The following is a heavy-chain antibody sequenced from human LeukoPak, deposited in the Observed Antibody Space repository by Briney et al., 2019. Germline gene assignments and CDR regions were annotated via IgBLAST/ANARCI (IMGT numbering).Heavy chain of an antibody. J-gene: IGHJ6*03. CDR1: GFTFSSYG. CDR3: ARDKTTVVTWSHHYYYMDV. CDR2: IGSSGRTI. V-gene: IGHV3-48*04. Sequence: GGSLRLSCAASGFTFSSYGMHWVRQAPGKGLEWVSYIGSSGRTIYYADSVRGRFTISRDNAKNSLYLQMNSLRAEDTAVYYCARDKTTVVTWSHHYYYMDVWGKGTTVTISS. D-gene: IGHD4-23*01.